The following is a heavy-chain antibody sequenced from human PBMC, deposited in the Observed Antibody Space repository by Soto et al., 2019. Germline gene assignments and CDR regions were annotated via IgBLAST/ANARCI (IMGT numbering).Heavy chain of an antibody. CDR2: ISAYNGNT. Sequence: QVQLVQSGAEVKKPGASVKVSCKASGYTFTSYGISWVRQAPGQGLEWMGWISAYNGNTNYAQKXQGRVTMTTDXXTXTXXMELRRLRSDDTAVYYCARGRIVPTLVRSRGWYDYWGQGTLVTVSS. D-gene: IGHD6-19*01. V-gene: IGHV1-18*01. J-gene: IGHJ4*02. CDR3: ARGRIVPTLVRSRGWYDY. CDR1: GYTFTSYG.